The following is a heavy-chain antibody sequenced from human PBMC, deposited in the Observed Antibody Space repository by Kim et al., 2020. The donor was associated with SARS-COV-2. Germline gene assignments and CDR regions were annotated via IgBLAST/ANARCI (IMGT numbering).Heavy chain of an antibody. CDR3: ASGYDAFDI. V-gene: IGHV4-34*01. CDR1: GGSFSGYY. CDR2: INHSGST. Sequence: SETLSLTCAVYGGSFSGYYWSWIRQPPGKGLEWTGEINHSGSTNYNPSLKSRVTISVDTSKNQFSLKLSSVTAADTAVYYCASGYDAFDIWGQGTMVTVS. J-gene: IGHJ3*02.